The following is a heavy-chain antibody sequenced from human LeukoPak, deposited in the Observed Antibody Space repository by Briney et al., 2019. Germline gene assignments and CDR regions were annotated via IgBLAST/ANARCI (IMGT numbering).Heavy chain of an antibody. CDR3: TKNLGQWLDY. CDR2: IRDAGSNK. D-gene: IGHD3-22*01. CDR1: GFTFSSYG. V-gene: IGHV3-30*02. Sequence: GGSLRLSCTASGFTFSSYGMHWVRQAPGKGLEWVAFIRDAGSNKYYADSVKGRFTISRDNSKNTLNLQMNSLRAEDTAVYYCTKNLGQWLDYWGQGTLVTVSS. J-gene: IGHJ4*02.